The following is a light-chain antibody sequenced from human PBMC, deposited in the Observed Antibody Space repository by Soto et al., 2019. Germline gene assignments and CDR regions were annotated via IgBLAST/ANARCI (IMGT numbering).Light chain of an antibody. Sequence: EIVLTQSPGTLSLSPGERATLSCRASQSVTSSYLAWYQQKPGQAPKLLIYGASSRATGIPDRFSGSGSGTDFTLTSSRLEPEDFAVYYGQQYGSTPVTFGQGTKVEI. V-gene: IGKV3-20*01. J-gene: IGKJ1*01. CDR1: QSVTSSY. CDR3: QQYGSTPVT. CDR2: GAS.